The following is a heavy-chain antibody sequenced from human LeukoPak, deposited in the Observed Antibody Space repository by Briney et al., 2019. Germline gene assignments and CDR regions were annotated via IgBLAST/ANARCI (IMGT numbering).Heavy chain of an antibody. J-gene: IGHJ3*02. V-gene: IGHV3-48*04. D-gene: IGHD3-22*01. CDR1: GFTFSSYS. CDR3: AKDRYDTSGYYFFDAFDI. CDR2: ISSGSSTK. Sequence: GGSLRLSCAASGFTFSSYSMNWVRQAPGKELEWVSYISSGSSTKYYADSVKGRFTISRDNGKNSLYLQMNSLRAEDTAVYYCAKDRYDTSGYYFFDAFDIWGQGTMVTVSS.